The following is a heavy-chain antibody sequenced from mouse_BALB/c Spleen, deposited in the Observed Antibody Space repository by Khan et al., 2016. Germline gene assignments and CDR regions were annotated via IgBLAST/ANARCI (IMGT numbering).Heavy chain of an antibody. D-gene: IGHD1-1*01. CDR1: GFTFSDYG. CDR2: ISNLAYSI. V-gene: IGHV5-15*02. J-gene: IGHJ1*01. CDR3: ARDHDGSSNWYFDV. Sequence: EVELVESGGGLVQPGGSRKLSCAASGFTFSDYGMAWVRQAPGKGPEWVAFISNLAYSIYYADTVTGRFTISRENAKNTLYLEMSSLRSEDTAMYYCARDHDGSSNWYFDVWGAGTTVTVAS.